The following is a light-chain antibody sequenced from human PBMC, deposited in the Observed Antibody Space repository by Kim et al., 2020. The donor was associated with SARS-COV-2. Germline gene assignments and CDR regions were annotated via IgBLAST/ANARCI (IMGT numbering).Light chain of an antibody. J-gene: IGKJ4*01. CDR2: DAS. V-gene: IGKV3-15*01. CDR1: QSVSRH. CDR3: QQYNNWPLT. Sequence: VSPGERATLPCRASQSVSRHLAWYQQTPGQVPRLLIYDASTRATGIAARFSGSGSATEFTLTISSLQSEDFAVYYCQQYNNWPLTFGGGTKVDIK.